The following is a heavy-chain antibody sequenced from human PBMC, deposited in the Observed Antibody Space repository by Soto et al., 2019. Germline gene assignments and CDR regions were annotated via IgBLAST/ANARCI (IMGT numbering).Heavy chain of an antibody. D-gene: IGHD2-15*01. V-gene: IGHV4-31*03. CDR2: IYYSGST. Sequence: QVQLQESGPGLVKPSQTLSLTCTVYGGSISSGGYYWSWIRQHPGKGLEWIGYIYYSGSTYYNPSLKSRVTISVDTSKNQFSLKLSSVTAADTAVYYCARDSNLGYCSGGSCQGGAFDIWGQGTMVTVSS. CDR3: ARDSNLGYCSGGSCQGGAFDI. CDR1: GGSISSGGYY. J-gene: IGHJ3*02.